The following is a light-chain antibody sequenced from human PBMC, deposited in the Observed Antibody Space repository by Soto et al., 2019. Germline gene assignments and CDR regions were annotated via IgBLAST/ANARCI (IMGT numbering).Light chain of an antibody. CDR2: SDN. CDR3: SSYAGNNDGV. CDR1: SSNLGSNS. Sequence: QAVLTQPPSASGTPGQRVTISCSGSSSNLGSNSVNWYQQVPGTAPKLLISSDNQRPSGVPDRFSGSQSGTSASLAISGLQTEDEADYYCSSYAGNNDGVFGGGTKLTVL. J-gene: IGLJ3*02. V-gene: IGLV1-44*01.